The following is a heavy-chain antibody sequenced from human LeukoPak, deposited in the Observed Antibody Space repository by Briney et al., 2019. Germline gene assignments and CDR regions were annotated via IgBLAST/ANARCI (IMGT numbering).Heavy chain of an antibody. D-gene: IGHD3-10*02. V-gene: IGHV3-48*03. CDR2: SSSSGGTI. Sequence: RGTLRLSCAVSGFTFSSYEMNWVRRAPRRGVQWGLCSSSSGGTIYYTPSVKGRFTISRDNAKNSLSLKMNCLSAEDTAVYYCAELGITRIGGVWGKGTTVTISS. J-gene: IGHJ6*04. CDR1: GFTFSSYE. CDR3: AELGITRIGGV.